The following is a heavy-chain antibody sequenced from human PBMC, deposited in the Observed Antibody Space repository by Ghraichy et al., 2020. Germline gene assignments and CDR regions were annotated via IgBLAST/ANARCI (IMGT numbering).Heavy chain of an antibody. CDR2: IKSDGSST. J-gene: IGHJ4*02. CDR3: AREYCSGGRCFFGTGGSHFDY. CDR1: GFTLSNYW. Sequence: GGSLRLSCAASGFTLSNYWMHWVRQPPGKGLVWVSRIKSDGSSTIYADSVKGRFTISRDNAKNTLYLQMNSLRAEDTADYYCAREYCSGGRCFFGTGGSHFDYGGQGTPVTVAS. V-gene: IGHV3-74*01. D-gene: IGHD2-15*01.